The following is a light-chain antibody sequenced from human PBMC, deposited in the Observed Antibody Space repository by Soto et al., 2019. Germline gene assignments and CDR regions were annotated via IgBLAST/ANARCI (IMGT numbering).Light chain of an antibody. CDR3: AAWDDSLSAWV. Sequence: QSALTQPPSASGTPGQRVTISCSGSSSNIGSNYVYWYQQLPGTAPKLLIYRNNQRPSGVPDRFSGSKSGTSASLAISGLRSEDEADYYCAAWDDSLSAWVFGGVTKLTVL. J-gene: IGLJ3*02. V-gene: IGLV1-47*01. CDR1: SSNIGSNY. CDR2: RNN.